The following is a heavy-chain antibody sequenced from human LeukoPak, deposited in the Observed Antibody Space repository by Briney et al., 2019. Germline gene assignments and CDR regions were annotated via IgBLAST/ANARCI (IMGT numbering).Heavy chain of an antibody. CDR3: AKDGPGGWYFDS. Sequence: GGSLRLSCAASGFTFTNYWMCWVRQAPGKGLEWVANTKQDGSEKHYVDSVNGRFTISRDNAKDSLYLQMNSLRAEDTAVYYCAKDGPGGWYFDSWGQGTPVTVSS. CDR2: TKQDGSEK. D-gene: IGHD6-19*01. V-gene: IGHV3-7*03. CDR1: GFTFTNYW. J-gene: IGHJ4*02.